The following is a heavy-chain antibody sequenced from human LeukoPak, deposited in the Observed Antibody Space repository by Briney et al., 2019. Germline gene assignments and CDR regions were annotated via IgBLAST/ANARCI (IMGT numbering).Heavy chain of an antibody. D-gene: IGHD6-13*01. CDR2: IRHDGSDK. V-gene: IGHV3-7*03. J-gene: IGHJ6*02. Sequence: GGSLRLSCAASGFTFNNHWMSWVRQAPGKGLEWVANIRHDGSDKKYVDSVKGRFTIPRDNAENLLFLQMNSLRAEDTAVYYCARRITIAAAGWGYGMDVWGQGTTVTVSS. CDR3: ARRITIAAAGWGYGMDV. CDR1: GFTFNNHW.